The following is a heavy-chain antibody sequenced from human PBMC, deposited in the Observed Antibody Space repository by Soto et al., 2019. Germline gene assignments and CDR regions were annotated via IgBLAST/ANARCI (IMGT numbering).Heavy chain of an antibody. V-gene: IGHV4-39*01. CDR1: GGSISSSSYY. CDR2: IYYSGST. CDR3: ARSVWSGFGYFDY. D-gene: IGHD3-3*01. Sequence: PSETLSLTCTVSGGSISSSSYYWGWIRQPPGKGLEWIGSIYYSGSTYYNPSLKSRVTISVDTSKNQFSLKLSSVTAADTVVYYCARSVWSGFGYFDYWGQGTLVTVSS. J-gene: IGHJ4*02.